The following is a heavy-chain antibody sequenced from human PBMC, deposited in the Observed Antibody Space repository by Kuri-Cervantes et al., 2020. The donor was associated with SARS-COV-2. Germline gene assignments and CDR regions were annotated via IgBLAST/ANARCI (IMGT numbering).Heavy chain of an antibody. CDR1: GGSISSYY. CDR2: MYASGGT. D-gene: IGHD5-18*01. V-gene: IGHV4-4*07. CDR3: ATAGYSYASQGYYYCYMDV. J-gene: IGHJ6*03. Sequence: GSLRLSCTVSGGSISSYYWSWIRQSAGKGLEWIGLMYASGGTKYNPSLKSRVTMSVDTSKNQLSLKLRSVAAADTAVYYCATAGYSYASQGYYYCYMDVWGKGTTVTVSS.